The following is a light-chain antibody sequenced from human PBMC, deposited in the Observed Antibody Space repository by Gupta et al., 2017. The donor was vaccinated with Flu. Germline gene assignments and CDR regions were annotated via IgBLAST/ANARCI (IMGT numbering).Light chain of an antibody. CDR3: QQSYSSPRT. V-gene: IGKV1-39*01. CDR1: QSIITY. J-gene: IGKJ1*01. CDR2: APS. Sequence: DNQMTQSPYSLSASVGDRVSITCRASQSIITYLNWYQQKPGKAPKLLIYAPSSLQSGVPSRFSGSGSGTDFTLTISSLQPEDFATYYCQQSYSSPRTFGQGTKLEIK.